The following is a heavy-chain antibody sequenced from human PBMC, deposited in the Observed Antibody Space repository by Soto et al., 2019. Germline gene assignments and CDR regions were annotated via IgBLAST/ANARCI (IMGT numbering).Heavy chain of an antibody. CDR3: AKDHGGARPYYYYGMDV. CDR2: ISYDGSNK. Sequence: QVQLVESGGGVVQPGRSLRLSCAASGFTFSSYGMHWVRQAPGKGLEWVAVISYDGSNKYYADSVKGRFTISRDNSKNTLYLQMNSLRAEDTAVYYCAKDHGGARPYYYYGMDVWGQGTTVTVSS. V-gene: IGHV3-30*18. CDR1: GFTFSSYG. J-gene: IGHJ6*02. D-gene: IGHD3-16*01.